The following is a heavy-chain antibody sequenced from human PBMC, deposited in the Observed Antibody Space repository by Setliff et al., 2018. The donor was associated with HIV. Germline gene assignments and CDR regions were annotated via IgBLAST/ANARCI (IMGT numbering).Heavy chain of an antibody. V-gene: IGHV1-18*01. CDR3: ARGYCGGGICYSPNWLDP. CDR1: GYTFTTYD. J-gene: IGHJ5*02. D-gene: IGHD2-15*01. CDR2: ISPYNGHT. Sequence: GASVKVSCKASGYTFTTYDITWVRQAPGQGLEWLGWISPYNGHTNFAQKFQGRVTLTTDTSTSTAYMEARSLTSDDTAVYYCARGYCGGGICYSPNWLDPWGQGTLVTVSS.